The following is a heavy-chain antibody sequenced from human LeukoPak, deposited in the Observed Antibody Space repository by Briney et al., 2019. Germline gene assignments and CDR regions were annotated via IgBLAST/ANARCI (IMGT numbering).Heavy chain of an antibody. CDR1: GGSISSYY. J-gene: IGHJ4*02. CDR2: IYYSGST. V-gene: IGHV4-59*01. Sequence: SETLSLTCTVSGGSISSYYWSWIRQPPGKELEWIGYIYYSGSTNYTPSLKSRVTISVDTSKNQFSLKLSSVTAADTAVYYCARDPGAYFDCWGQGTLVTVSS. D-gene: IGHD4/OR15-4a*01. CDR3: ARDPGAYFDC.